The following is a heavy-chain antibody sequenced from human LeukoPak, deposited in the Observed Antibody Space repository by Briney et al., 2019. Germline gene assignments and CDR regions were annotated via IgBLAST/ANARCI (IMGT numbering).Heavy chain of an antibody. CDR3: ARPHAPSGSYFPFDY. Sequence: GASVKVSCKASGYTFTSYGISWVRQAPGQGLEWMGWISAYNGNTNYAQKLQGRVTMTTDTSTSTAYMELRSLRSEDTAVYYCARPHAPSGSYFPFDYWGQGTLVTVSS. D-gene: IGHD1-26*01. V-gene: IGHV1-18*01. CDR1: GYTFTSYG. CDR2: ISAYNGNT. J-gene: IGHJ4*02.